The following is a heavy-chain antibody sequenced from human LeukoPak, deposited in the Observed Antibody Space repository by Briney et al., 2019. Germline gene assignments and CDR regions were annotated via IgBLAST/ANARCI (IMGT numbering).Heavy chain of an antibody. CDR1: GYTYTSCD. CDR2: MNPNSGDT. J-gene: IGHJ4*02. CDR3: ARPTRYSSGWYNY. D-gene: IGHD6-19*01. Sequence: ASVKVSCKASGYTYTSCDINWVRQATGQGLEWMGWMNPNSGDTGYAQKLQGRVTMTRSTSTSTAYMELSSLRSEDTAVYYCARPTRYSSGWYNYWGQGPLVIVSS. V-gene: IGHV1-8*01.